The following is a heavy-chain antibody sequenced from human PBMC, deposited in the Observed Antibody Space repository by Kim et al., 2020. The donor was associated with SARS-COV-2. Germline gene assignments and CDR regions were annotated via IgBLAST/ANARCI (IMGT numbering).Heavy chain of an antibody. CDR3: VRATRAGGVTYFDS. CDR1: GFTFNSYG. D-gene: IGHD4-4*01. Sequence: GGSLRLSCAASGFTFNSYGMEWVRQAPGKGLEWVASISGDSVYKFYAESVRGRFTLSRDNAKVYLFLHMRNLRAEDTAVYDCVRATRAGGVTYFDSWGEGTLVTVSS. J-gene: IGHJ5*01. CDR2: ISGDSVYK. V-gene: IGHV3-21*01.